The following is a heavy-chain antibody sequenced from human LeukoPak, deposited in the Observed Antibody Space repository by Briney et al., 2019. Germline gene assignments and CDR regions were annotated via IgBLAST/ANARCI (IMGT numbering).Heavy chain of an antibody. CDR1: GYTFTSYD. CDR3: ARFRFGVRGFDP. Sequence: ASVKVSCKASGYTFTSYDINWVRQATEQGLEWMGWMNPNSGNTGYAQKFQGRVTITRNTSISTAYMELSSLRSEDTAVYYCARFRFGVRGFDPWGQGTLVTVSS. J-gene: IGHJ5*02. D-gene: IGHD2-8*01. V-gene: IGHV1-8*03. CDR2: MNPNSGNT.